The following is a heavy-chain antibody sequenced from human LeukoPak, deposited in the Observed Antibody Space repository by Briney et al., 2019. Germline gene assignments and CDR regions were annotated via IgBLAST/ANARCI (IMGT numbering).Heavy chain of an antibody. CDR3: ARVTDFWSGYYQYYFDY. V-gene: IGHV3-48*04. J-gene: IGHJ4*02. CDR1: GFTFKSYS. CDR2: ISSSSSTI. D-gene: IGHD3-3*01. Sequence: GGSLRLSCAASGFTFKSYSMNWVRQAPGKGLEWISYISSSSSTIYYADSVKGRFTISRDNAKNSLYLQMNSLRAEDTAVYYCARVTDFWSGYYQYYFDYWGQGTLVTVSS.